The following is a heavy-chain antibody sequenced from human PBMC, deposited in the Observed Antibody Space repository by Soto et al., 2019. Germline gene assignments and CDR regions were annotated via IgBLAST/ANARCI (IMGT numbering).Heavy chain of an antibody. CDR3: ASSYGSGYRAFDY. J-gene: IGHJ4*02. CDR1: GDTFTFYS. D-gene: IGHD3-10*01. CDR2: INPILSMS. V-gene: IGHV1-69*02. Sequence: QVQLVQSGAEVKRPGSSVKVSCKASGDTFTFYSINWVRQAPGLGLEWMGRINPILSMSNYAQRFRGRVTMTADKSTRTAYMELSSRRSEDTAIYYCASSYGSGYRAFDYWGQGALVTVSS.